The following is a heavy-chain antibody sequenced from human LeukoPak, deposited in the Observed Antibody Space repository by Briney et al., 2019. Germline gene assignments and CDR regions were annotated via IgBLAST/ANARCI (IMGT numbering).Heavy chain of an antibody. CDR3: ARAPTTMVRGVIIGRAFDY. CDR2: IYHSGST. D-gene: IGHD3-10*01. J-gene: IGHJ4*02. V-gene: IGHV4-38-2*02. CDR1: GYSISSGYY. Sequence: SETLSLTCTVSGYSISSGYYWGWIRQPPGKGLEWIGSIYHSGSTYYNPSLKSRVTISVDTSKNQFSLKLSSVTAADTAVYYCARAPTTMVRGVIIGRAFDYWGQGTLVTVSS.